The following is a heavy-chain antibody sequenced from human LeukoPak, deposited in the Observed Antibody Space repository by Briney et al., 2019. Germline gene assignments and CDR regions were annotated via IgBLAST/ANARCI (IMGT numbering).Heavy chain of an antibody. CDR3: AVGGGYYY. CDR1: GGSFSGYY. J-gene: IGHJ4*02. CDR2: INHSGST. D-gene: IGHD3-22*01. Sequence: PSETLSLTCAVYGGSFSGYYWSWIRQPPGNGLQSIGEINHSGSTNYNPSLKSRVTISVDTSKNQFSLKLSSVTAADTAVYYCAVGGGYYYWGQGTLVTVSS. V-gene: IGHV4-34*01.